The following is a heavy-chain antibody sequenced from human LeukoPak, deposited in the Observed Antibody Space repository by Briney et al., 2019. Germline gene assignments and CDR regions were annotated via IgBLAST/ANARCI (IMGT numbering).Heavy chain of an antibody. CDR1: GASISSTTYY. CDR3: ARRAYSAAYWKHFDY. J-gene: IGHJ4*02. Sequence: KPSETLSLTCTVSGASISSTTYYWGWIRQPPGKGLEWIGNIFYNGNAYYNPSLKSRVTMSLDTSKNQISLKLTSVTAADTAVYFCARRAYSAAYWKHFDYWGQGTLVTVSS. V-gene: IGHV4-39*07. D-gene: IGHD1-1*01. CDR2: IFYNGNA.